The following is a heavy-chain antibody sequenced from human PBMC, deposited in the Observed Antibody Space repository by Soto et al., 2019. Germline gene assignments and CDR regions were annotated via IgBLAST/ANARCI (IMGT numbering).Heavy chain of an antibody. CDR3: ARAHYYDSSPLGY. CDR1: GFTFSSSV. J-gene: IGHJ4*02. V-gene: IGHV3-33*01. CDR2: IWYEGSNK. Sequence: QVQLVESGGGVVQPGRSLRLSCAASGFTFSSSVMDWVRQAPGKGLEWGAVIWYEGSNKYYADSVKGRFTISRDNSKNTLYLQMNSLRAEDTAVYYCARAHYYDSSPLGYWGQGTLVTVSS. D-gene: IGHD3-22*01.